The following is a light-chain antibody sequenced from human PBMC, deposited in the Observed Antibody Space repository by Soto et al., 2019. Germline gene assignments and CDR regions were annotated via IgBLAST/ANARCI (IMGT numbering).Light chain of an antibody. CDR3: QQYGSSPLT. Sequence: EIVLTQSPGTLSLSPGERATLTCRASQSVTSSYLAWYQQKPGQAPRLLMYGASGRATGIPDRFSGSGSGTDFTLTISRLEPEDFAVYYCQQYGSSPLTFGPGTKVDIK. V-gene: IGKV3-20*01. CDR1: QSVTSSY. CDR2: GAS. J-gene: IGKJ3*01.